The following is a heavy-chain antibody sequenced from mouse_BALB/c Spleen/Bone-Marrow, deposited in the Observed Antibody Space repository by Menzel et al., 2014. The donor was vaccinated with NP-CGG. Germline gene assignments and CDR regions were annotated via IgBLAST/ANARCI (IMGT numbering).Heavy chain of an antibody. V-gene: IGHV3-5*02. CDR2: IYYSGTI. Sequence: EVKLVESGPGLVKPSQTVSLTCTVTGISITTGNYRWSWIRQFPGNKLEWIGYIYYSGTITYNPSLTSRTTNTRDTSKNQFFLEMNSLTAEDTATYYCARYYGNSFDYWGQGTTLTVSS. J-gene: IGHJ2*01. CDR3: ARYYGNSFDY. CDR1: GISITTGNYR. D-gene: IGHD2-1*01.